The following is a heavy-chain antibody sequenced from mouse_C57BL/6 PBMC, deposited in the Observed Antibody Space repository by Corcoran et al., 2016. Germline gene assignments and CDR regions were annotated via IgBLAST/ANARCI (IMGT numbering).Heavy chain of an antibody. V-gene: IGHV1-76*01. CDR1: GYTFTDYY. CDR2: IYPGSGNT. CDR3: ARSDWSRFAY. J-gene: IGHJ3*01. D-gene: IGHD2-13*01. Sequence: QVQLKQSGAELVRPGASVKLSCKASGYTFTDYYINWVKQRPGQGLEWIARIYPGSGNTYYNEKFKGKATLTAEKSSSTAYMQLSSLTSEDSAVYFCARSDWSRFAYWGQGTLVTVSA.